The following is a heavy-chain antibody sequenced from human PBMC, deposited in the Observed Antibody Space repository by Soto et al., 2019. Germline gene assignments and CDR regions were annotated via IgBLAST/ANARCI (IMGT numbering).Heavy chain of an antibody. V-gene: IGHV3-23*01. CDR2: ISGSGGST. D-gene: IGHD4-17*01. Sequence: GGSLRLSCVASGFTFSTYAMSWVRQAPGKGLEWVSAISGSGGSTYYADSVKGRFTISRDNSGRTLYLQMNSLRAEDTAVYYCAKDLRRTKSNYFEYWGQGTLVTVSS. CDR3: AKDLRRTKSNYFEY. J-gene: IGHJ4*02. CDR1: GFTFSTYA.